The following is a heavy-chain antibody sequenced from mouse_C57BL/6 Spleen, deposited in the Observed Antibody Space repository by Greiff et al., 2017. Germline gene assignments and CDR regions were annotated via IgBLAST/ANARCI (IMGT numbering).Heavy chain of an antibody. CDR3: ARYYGSIHWYFDV. V-gene: IGHV14-3*01. D-gene: IGHD1-1*01. Sequence: EVQLQQSVAELVRPGASLKLSCTASGFNIKNTYMPWVQQTPEQGLEWIGRIGPANGYTKYAPNFQGKVTITADKSTNPAYLQLSNLTSEDTAIYYCARYYGSIHWYFDVWGTGTTVTVSS. J-gene: IGHJ1*03. CDR1: GFNIKNTY. CDR2: IGPANGYT.